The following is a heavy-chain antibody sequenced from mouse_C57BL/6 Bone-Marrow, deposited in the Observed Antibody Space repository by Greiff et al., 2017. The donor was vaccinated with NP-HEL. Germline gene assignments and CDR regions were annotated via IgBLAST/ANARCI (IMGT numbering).Heavy chain of an antibody. D-gene: IGHD1-1*01. CDR1: GYTFTDYY. CDR3: ARGGTTVY. J-gene: IGHJ2*01. V-gene: IGHV1-76*01. CDR2: IYPGSGNT. Sequence: LQESGAELVRPGASVKLSCKASGYTFTDYYINWVKQRPGQGLEWIARIYPGSGNTYYNEKFKGKATLTAEKSSSTAYMQLSSLTSEDSAVYFCARGGTTVYWGQGTTLTVSS.